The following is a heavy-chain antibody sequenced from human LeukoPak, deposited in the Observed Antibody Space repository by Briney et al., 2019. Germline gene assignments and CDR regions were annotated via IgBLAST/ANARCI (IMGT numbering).Heavy chain of an antibody. CDR2: ISWNSGSI. CDR1: GFTFDDYA. D-gene: IGHD2-2*01. CDR3: AKVENDIVVVPAAMEDAFDI. J-gene: IGHJ3*02. V-gene: IGHV3-9*01. Sequence: GRSLRLSCAASGFTFDDYAMHWVRQAPGKGLEWVSGISWNSGSIGYADSVKGRFTISRDNAKNSLYLQMNSLRAEDTAVYYCAKVENDIVVVPAAMEDAFDIWGQGTMVTVSS.